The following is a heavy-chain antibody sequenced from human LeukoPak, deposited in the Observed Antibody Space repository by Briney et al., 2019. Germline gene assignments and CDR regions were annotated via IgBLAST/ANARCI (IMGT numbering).Heavy chain of an antibody. CDR1: GGTFSSYA. Sequence: GSSVKVSCKASGGTFSSYAISWVRQAPGQGLEWMGGIIPIFGTANYAQKFQGRVTITADESTSTAYMELSSLRSEDTAVYYCASGKVTIFGVAVNWFDPWGQGTLVTVSS. V-gene: IGHV1-69*01. D-gene: IGHD3-3*01. J-gene: IGHJ5*02. CDR3: ASGKVTIFGVAVNWFDP. CDR2: IIPIFGTA.